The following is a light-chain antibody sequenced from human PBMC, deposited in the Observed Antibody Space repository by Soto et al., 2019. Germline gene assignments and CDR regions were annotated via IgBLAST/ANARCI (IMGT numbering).Light chain of an antibody. CDR1: QSVRSN. CDR3: QQYNNLPFT. J-gene: IGKJ3*01. CDR2: GAS. Sequence: EIVMTQSPATLSVSPGERATLSCRASQSVRSNLAWYQQKPGQAPRLLIYGASTRATGIPARFSGSGSGTEFTLTISSLQSEDFAVYYCQQYNNLPFTFGPGTKVDIK. V-gene: IGKV3-15*01.